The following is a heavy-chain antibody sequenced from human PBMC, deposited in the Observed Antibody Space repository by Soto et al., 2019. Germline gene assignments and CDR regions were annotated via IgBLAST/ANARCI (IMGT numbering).Heavy chain of an antibody. V-gene: IGHV4-39*07. CDR3: ARGDYYYYYGMDV. J-gene: IGHJ6*02. CDR1: GGSISSSSYY. CDR2: IYYSGST. Sequence: PSETLSLTCTVSGGSISSSSYYWGWIRQPPGKGLEWIGSIYYSGSTYYNPSLKSRVIISADTSKTQFSLKLSSVTAADTAVYYCARGDYYYYYGMDVWGQGTTVTVSS.